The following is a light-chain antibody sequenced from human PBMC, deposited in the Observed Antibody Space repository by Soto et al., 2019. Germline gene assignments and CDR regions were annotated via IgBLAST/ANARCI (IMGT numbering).Light chain of an antibody. V-gene: IGLV1-40*01. J-gene: IGLJ3*02. CDR1: RSNIGAGYD. CDR3: SAWDDKLSVV. CDR2: GTN. Sequence: QSVLTQPPSVSGAPGQRVTISCTGSRSNIGAGYDVHWYQQLPGTAPKLLIYGTNNRPSGVPDRFSGSKSGMSASLAITGLQAADEANYYCSAWDDKLSVVFGGGTKVTVL.